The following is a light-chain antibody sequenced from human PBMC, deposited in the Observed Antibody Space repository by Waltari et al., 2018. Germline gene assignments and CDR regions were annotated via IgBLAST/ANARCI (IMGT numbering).Light chain of an antibody. CDR1: TSDVGVYNL. V-gene: IGLV2-23*01. J-gene: IGLJ2*01. CDR2: EGT. Sequence: QSALTQPASVSGSPGQSITISCPASTSDVGVYNLVSWYRQFPNKAPQLIIYEGTRRPSGVSSRFSASKSGNTASLTISGLQAEDEALYFCSSYARSDNSVLFGGGTQLSVL. CDR3: SSYARSDNSVL.